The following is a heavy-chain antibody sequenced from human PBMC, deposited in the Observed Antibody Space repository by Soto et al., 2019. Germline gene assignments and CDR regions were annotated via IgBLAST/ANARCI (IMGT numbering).Heavy chain of an antibody. J-gene: IGHJ4*02. CDR1: GFTFSSYG. Sequence: QVQLVESGGGVVQPGRSLRLSCAASGFTFSSYGMHWVRQAPGKGLEWVAVISYDGSNKYYADSVKGRFTISRDNSKNTLYLQMNSLRAEDTAVYYCAKEVAAAATSGGYWGQGTLVTVSS. CDR3: AKEVAAAATSGGY. D-gene: IGHD6-13*01. CDR2: ISYDGSNK. V-gene: IGHV3-30*18.